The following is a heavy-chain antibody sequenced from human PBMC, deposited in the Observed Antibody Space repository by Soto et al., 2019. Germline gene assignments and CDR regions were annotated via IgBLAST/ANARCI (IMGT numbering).Heavy chain of an antibody. CDR1: GFTVGNNY. D-gene: IGHD3-10*01. J-gene: IGHJ4*02. V-gene: IGHV3-53*01. CDR2: IYSTGTT. CDR3: AKDGRGSGSHYNSFGY. Sequence: EVQLVESGGGLIQPGGSLKLSCAASGFTVGNNYMSWVRQAPGKGLEWVSLIYSTGTTKYADSVKGRFTVSRDNAKNTLYLKMNNRRAEDTAVYYCAKDGRGSGSHYNSFGYWGQGTLVTVSS.